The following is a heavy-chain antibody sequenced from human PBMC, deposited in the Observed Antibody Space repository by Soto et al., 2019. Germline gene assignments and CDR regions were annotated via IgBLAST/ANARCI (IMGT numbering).Heavy chain of an antibody. CDR2: ISDDNGNI. Sequence: ASVKVSCTASGYTFSSYGVTWVRQAPGQGLEWMGWISDDNGNIEYAQKFQGWVTMTTDTSISTASMELTRLTSDDTAIYYCTRGDSTDCSNGVCSFFYNHDMDVWGQGTTVTVSS. CDR3: TRGDSTDCSNGVCSFFYNHDMDV. D-gene: IGHD2-8*01. J-gene: IGHJ6*02. CDR1: GYTFSSYG. V-gene: IGHV1-18*04.